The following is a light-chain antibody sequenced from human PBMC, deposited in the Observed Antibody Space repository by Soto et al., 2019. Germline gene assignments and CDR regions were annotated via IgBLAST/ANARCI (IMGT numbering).Light chain of an antibody. J-gene: IGLJ7*01. V-gene: IGLV2-14*01. CDR1: SSDVGGYNY. CDR3: SSYTSSSPYV. CDR2: EVS. Sequence: QSVLTQPASVSGSPGQSITISCTGTSSDVGGYNYVSWYQQHPGKAPKLMIYEVSNRPSGVSNRFSGSKSGNTASLTISGLQAEDEADYYCSSYTSSSPYVFGPGTQLTVL.